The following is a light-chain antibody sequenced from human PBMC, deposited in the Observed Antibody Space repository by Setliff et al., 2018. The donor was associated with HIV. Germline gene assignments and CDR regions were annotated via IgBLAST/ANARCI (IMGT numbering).Light chain of an antibody. CDR2: EVN. V-gene: IGLV2-18*02. CDR1: SSDVGSYNR. CDR3: SSYTSISTYV. J-gene: IGLJ1*01. Sequence: QSALTQPPSVSGSPGQSVTISCTGTSSDVGSYNRVSWNQQPPGTAPKLMIYEVNNRPSGVPDRFSGSKSGNTASLTISGLRAEDEADYYCSSYTSISTYVFGTGTKGTVL.